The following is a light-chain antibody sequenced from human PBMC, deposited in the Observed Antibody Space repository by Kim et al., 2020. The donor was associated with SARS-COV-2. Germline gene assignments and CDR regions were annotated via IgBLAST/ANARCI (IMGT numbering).Light chain of an antibody. CDR2: QAS. CDR1: KLGDKY. CDR3: QVWDSSDDHRVV. J-gene: IGLJ2*01. V-gene: IGLV3-1*01. Sequence: PGQPASITCSGGKLGDKYACWYQQKPGQSPVLVIYQASKRPSGIPERFSGSNSGNTATLTISRVEAGDEANYYCQVWDSSDDHRVVFGGGTQLTVL.